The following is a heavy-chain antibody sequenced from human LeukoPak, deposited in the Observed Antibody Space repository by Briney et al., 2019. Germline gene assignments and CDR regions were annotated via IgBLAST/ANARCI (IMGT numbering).Heavy chain of an antibody. V-gene: IGHV4-30-2*01. CDR1: GASISSGGYS. D-gene: IGHD2-21*02. CDR3: ASSYCGGDCYTDPFNI. Sequence: SQTLSLTCAVSGASISSGGYSWSWIRQPPGKGLKWIGYIYQSGSTYYNPSLESRVTLSVDRSETQFSLKLRSVTAADTAVYYCASSYCGGDCYTDPFNIWGQGTIVTVSS. J-gene: IGHJ3*02. CDR2: IYQSGST.